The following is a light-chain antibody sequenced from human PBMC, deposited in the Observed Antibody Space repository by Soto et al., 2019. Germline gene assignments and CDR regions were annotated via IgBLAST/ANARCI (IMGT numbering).Light chain of an antibody. V-gene: IGKV1-27*01. CDR1: QGISNY. CDR2: AAS. Sequence: DIQMTQSPSSLSASVGDRVTITCRASQGISNYLAWYQQKPVKVPKVLIYAASTLRARRPSRFTGSGSGTEITLTISSLPTEDVATYYCPNYNSAPLNFGGRTMVDTK. CDR3: PNYNSAPLN. J-gene: IGKJ4*01.